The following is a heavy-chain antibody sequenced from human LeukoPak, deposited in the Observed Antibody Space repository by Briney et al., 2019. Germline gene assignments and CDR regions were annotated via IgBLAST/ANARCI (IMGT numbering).Heavy chain of an antibody. CDR3: AINWNLDY. D-gene: IGHD1-1*01. V-gene: IGHV3-23*01. CDR2: ISVGAGSP. CDR1: GFTFSSYA. Sequence: GGSLRLSCAASGFTFSSYAMSWVRQAPGKGLEWVSAISVGAGSPYYADSVKGRFTISRDNSKNTLSLQMNSLRAEDTAIYYCAINWNLDYWGQGTLVTVSS. J-gene: IGHJ4*02.